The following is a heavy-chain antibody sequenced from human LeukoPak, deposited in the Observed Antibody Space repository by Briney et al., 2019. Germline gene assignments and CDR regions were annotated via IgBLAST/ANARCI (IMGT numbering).Heavy chain of an antibody. Sequence: GGSLRLSCAASALTFSNYGMHWVRQAPGKGLEWVAVILYDGSNKYYADSVKGRFTISRDNSKNTLYLQMNSLRAEDTAVYYCAGAPTLHSSDWYGLADDWGQGTLVTVSS. J-gene: IGHJ4*02. CDR1: ALTFSNYG. V-gene: IGHV3-30*03. D-gene: IGHD6-13*01. CDR2: ILYDGSNK. CDR3: AGAPTLHSSDWYGLADD.